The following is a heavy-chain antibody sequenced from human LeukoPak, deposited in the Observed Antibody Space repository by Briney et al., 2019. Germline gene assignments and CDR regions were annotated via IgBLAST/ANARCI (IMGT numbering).Heavy chain of an antibody. D-gene: IGHD2-8*01. CDR1: GYTFTSYG. CDR3: ARASVNGRRFDY. Sequence: RASVKVSCKASGYTFTSYGISWVRQAPGQGLEWMGWISAYNGNTNYAQKFQGRVTMTGDTSTDTAYMELSSLRSEDTAVYYCARASVNGRRFDYWGQGTLVTVSS. CDR2: ISAYNGNT. J-gene: IGHJ4*02. V-gene: IGHV1-18*01.